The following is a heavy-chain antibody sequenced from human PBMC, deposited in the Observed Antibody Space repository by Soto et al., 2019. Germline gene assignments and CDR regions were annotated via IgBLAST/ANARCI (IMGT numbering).Heavy chain of an antibody. D-gene: IGHD3-16*02. CDR3: ARDLNDSDYDYVWGSYRPDTFDI. CDR2: INAGNGNT. Sequence: ASVKVSCKASGYTFTSYAMNWVRQAPGQRLEWMGWINAGNGNTKYSQKFQGRVTITRDTSASTAYMELSSLRSEDTAVYYCARDLNDSDYDYVWGSYRPDTFDIWGQGTMVTVSS. V-gene: IGHV1-3*01. J-gene: IGHJ3*02. CDR1: GYTFTSYA.